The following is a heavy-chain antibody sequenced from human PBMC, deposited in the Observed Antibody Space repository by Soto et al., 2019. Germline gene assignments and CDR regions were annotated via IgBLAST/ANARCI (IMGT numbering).Heavy chain of an antibody. V-gene: IGHV1-69*08. J-gene: IGHJ4*02. Sequence: QVQLVQSGAEVKKPGSSVKVSCKASGVTFTNDIITWVRQAPGQGLEWMGRIIPLLDIANYAQKFQGRVTITADKSTSTAYMELNSLRSEDTAVYYCVRDSPIGSTYSGYDGIVYWGQGTLVTVSS. CDR2: IIPLLDIA. D-gene: IGHD5-12*01. CDR1: GVTFTNDI. CDR3: VRDSPIGSTYSGYDGIVY.